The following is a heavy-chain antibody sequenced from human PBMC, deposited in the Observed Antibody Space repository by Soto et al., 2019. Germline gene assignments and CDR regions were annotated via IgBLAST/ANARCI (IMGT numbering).Heavy chain of an antibody. CDR2: IDPRDSYA. D-gene: IGHD4-4*01. CDR3: AKGNSSYYYYGMDF. CDR1: GYIFTSYW. Sequence: PGESLKISCKASGYIFTSYWINWGRQMPGRGLEWMGRIDPRDSYANYSPSFQGHVTISADKSISTAYLQWSSLKASDTAMYYFAKGNSSYYYYGMDFWGRGTTVTVCS. V-gene: IGHV5-10-1*01. J-gene: IGHJ6*02.